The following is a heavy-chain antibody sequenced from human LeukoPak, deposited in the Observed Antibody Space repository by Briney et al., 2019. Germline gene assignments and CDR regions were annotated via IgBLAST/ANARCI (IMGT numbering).Heavy chain of an antibody. J-gene: IGHJ3*02. Sequence: SEILSLTCTVSGGSISSYYWSWIRQPPGKGLEWIGYIYYSGSTNYNPSLKSRVTISVDTSKSQFSLNLSSVTAADTAVYYCASRKLIAAAGHDAFDIWGQGTMVTVSS. D-gene: IGHD6-13*01. CDR2: IYYSGST. CDR3: ASRKLIAAAGHDAFDI. CDR1: GGSISSYY. V-gene: IGHV4-59*08.